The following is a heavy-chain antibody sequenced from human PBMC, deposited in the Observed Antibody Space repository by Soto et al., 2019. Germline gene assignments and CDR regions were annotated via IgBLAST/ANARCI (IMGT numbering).Heavy chain of an antibody. Sequence: QLQLQESGSGLVKPSQTLSLTCAVSGGSISSGGYSWSWIRQPPGKGLEWIGYIYHSGSTYYNPSHQSRVTISVDRSKTQFSLTLSSVTAADTAVYYCAAGGGLPRYYWGQGTLVTVSS. CDR3: AAGGGLPRYY. CDR1: GGSISSGGYS. V-gene: IGHV4-30-2*01. CDR2: IYHSGST. D-gene: IGHD5-12*01. J-gene: IGHJ4*02.